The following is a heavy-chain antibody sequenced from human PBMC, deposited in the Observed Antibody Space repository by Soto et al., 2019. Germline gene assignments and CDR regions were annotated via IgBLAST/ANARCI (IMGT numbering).Heavy chain of an antibody. CDR1: GYTFTSYG. CDR3: ARGPLVGATRYNWFDP. D-gene: IGHD1-26*01. J-gene: IGHJ5*02. Sequence: SVKVSCKASGYTFTSYGISWVRQAPGQGLEWMGWIIPIFGTANYAQKFQGRVTITADESTSTAYMELSSLRSEDTAVYYCARGPLVGATRYNWFDPWGQGTMVTVYS. V-gene: IGHV1-69*13. CDR2: IIPIFGTA.